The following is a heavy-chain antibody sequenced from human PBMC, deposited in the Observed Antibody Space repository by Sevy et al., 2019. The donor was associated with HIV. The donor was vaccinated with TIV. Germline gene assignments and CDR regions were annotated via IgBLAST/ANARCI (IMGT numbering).Heavy chain of an antibody. CDR2: IRSKAYVGTT. J-gene: IGHJ6*02. CDR3: TRVGGGTDWGMDV. V-gene: IGHV3-49*04. D-gene: IGHD1-26*01. Sequence: GGSLRLSCTVSGVTLGDYDMSWVRQAPGKGLEWVGFIRSKAYVGTTEYAASVRGRFTISRDNSKSIAYLQMNSLKTEDTAVYYCTRVGGGTDWGMDVWGQGITVTVSS. CDR1: GVTLGDYD.